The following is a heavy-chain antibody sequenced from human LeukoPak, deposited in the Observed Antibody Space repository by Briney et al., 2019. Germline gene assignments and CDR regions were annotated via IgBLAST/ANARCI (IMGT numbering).Heavy chain of an antibody. Sequence: PSETLSLTCTVSGGSISSYYWSWIRQPPGKGLEWIGYIYYSGSTNYNPSLKSRVTISVDTSKNQFSLKLSSVTAADTARYYCARELRDSGWEYYYYYYMDVWGKGTTVTVSS. V-gene: IGHV4-59*01. CDR1: GGSISSYY. CDR2: IYYSGST. J-gene: IGHJ6*03. CDR3: ARELRDSGWEYYYYYYMDV. D-gene: IGHD6-19*01.